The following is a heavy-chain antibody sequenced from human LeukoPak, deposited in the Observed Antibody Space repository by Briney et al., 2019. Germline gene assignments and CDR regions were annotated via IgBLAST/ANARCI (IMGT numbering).Heavy chain of an antibody. CDR2: ISSSGGST. Sequence: GGSLRLSCAASGFTFSSYAMTCVRQAPGKGLEWVSSISSSGGSTYYADSVRGRFTISRDNSKNTLYLQMNSLRAEDTAVFYCAKSWGVEYSSGFYIGVDYWGQGTLVTVSS. CDR3: AKSWGVEYSSGFYIGVDY. D-gene: IGHD3-22*01. J-gene: IGHJ4*02. V-gene: IGHV3-23*01. CDR1: GFTFSSYA.